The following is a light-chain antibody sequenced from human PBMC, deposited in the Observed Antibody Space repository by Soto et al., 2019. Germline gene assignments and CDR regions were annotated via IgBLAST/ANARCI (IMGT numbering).Light chain of an antibody. Sequence: DIQMTQSQSSLSASVGTRVTITCQASQDIATYLNWYQQKPGKAPNLLIYDASNLETGVPSRFSGGGSGTHFTFTISNLQPEDIVTYYCQQYDNLPPTWTFGQGTKVDIK. J-gene: IGKJ1*01. CDR3: QQYDNLPPTWT. V-gene: IGKV1-33*01. CDR2: DAS. CDR1: QDIATY.